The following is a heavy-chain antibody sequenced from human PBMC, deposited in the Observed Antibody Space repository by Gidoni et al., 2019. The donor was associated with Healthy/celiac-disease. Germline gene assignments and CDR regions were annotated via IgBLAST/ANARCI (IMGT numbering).Heavy chain of an antibody. Sequence: QVQLQQWCAGLLKPSETLSLTCAVYGGSFSGYYWSWIRQPPGKGLEWIGEINHSGSTNYNPSLKSRVTISVDTSKNQFSLKLSSVTAADTAVYYCARGGRGYYDILTGYYRPPFDYWGQGTLVTVSS. CDR1: GGSFSGYY. CDR2: INHSGST. D-gene: IGHD3-9*01. J-gene: IGHJ4*02. V-gene: IGHV4-34*01. CDR3: ARGGRGYYDILTGYYRPPFDY.